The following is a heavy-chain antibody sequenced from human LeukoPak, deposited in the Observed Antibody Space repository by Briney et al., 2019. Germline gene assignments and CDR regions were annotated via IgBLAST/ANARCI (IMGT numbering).Heavy chain of an antibody. CDR3: AGEKVVAATNYYYYMDV. V-gene: IGHV1-8*02. J-gene: IGHJ6*03. CDR2: MNPNSGNT. D-gene: IGHD2-15*01. CDR1: GYTFTSYG. Sequence: ASVKVSCKASGYTFTSYGISWVRQAPGQGLEWMGWMNPNSGNTGYAQKFQGRVTMTRNTSISTAYMELSSLRSEDTAVYYCAGEKVVAATNYYYYMDVWGKGTTVTVSS.